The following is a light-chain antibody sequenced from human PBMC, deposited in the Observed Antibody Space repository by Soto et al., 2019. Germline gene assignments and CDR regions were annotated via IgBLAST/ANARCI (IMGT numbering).Light chain of an antibody. CDR1: QSISTY. CDR3: QQLKSYPQT. J-gene: IGKJ5*01. CDR2: ATS. V-gene: IGKV1-39*01. Sequence: DIQMTQSLSSLSASVGDRVTITCRASQSISTYLIWYQQKPGKAPKXXIYATSTLQSGVPSRFSGSGSGPDFTLTISSLQPEDSETYFCQQLKSYPQTFGQGTRLEIK.